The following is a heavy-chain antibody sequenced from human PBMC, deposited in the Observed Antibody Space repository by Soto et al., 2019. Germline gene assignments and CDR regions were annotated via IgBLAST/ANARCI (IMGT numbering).Heavy chain of an antibody. V-gene: IGHV3-21*01. CDR1: GFTFSSYS. CDR2: ISSSSSYI. D-gene: IGHD6-13*01. Sequence: GGSLRLSCAASGFTFSSYSMNWVRQAPGKGLEWVSSISSSSSYIYYADSVKGRFTISRDNAKNSLYLQMNSLRAEDTAVYYCARDRGVYSSSWYDYGMDVWGQGTTVTVSS. J-gene: IGHJ6*02. CDR3: ARDRGVYSSSWYDYGMDV.